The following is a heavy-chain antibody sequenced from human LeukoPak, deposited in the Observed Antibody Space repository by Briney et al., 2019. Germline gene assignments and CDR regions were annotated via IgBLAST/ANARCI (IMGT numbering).Heavy chain of an antibody. CDR3: AKDQDQWLVLYYFDY. D-gene: IGHD6-19*01. CDR1: GFTFSSYS. V-gene: IGHV3-48*01. Sequence: GGSLRLSCAASGFTFSSYSMNWVRQAPGKGLEWVSYISSSSSTRYYADSVKGRFTISRDNPKNTLYLQMNSLRAEDTAVYYCAKDQDQWLVLYYFDYWGQGTLVTVSS. CDR2: ISSSSSTR. J-gene: IGHJ4*02.